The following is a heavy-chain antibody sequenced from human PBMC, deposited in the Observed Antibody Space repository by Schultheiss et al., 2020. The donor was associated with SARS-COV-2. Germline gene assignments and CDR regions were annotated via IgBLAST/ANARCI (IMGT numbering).Heavy chain of an antibody. CDR2: IYYSGST. D-gene: IGHD3-22*01. V-gene: IGHV4-59*12. CDR3: ARDPYYYDSSGSYYGMDV. CDR1: GGSISSYY. J-gene: IGHJ6*02. Sequence: SETLSLTCTVSGGSISSYYWSWIRQPPGKGLEWIGYIYYSGSTNYNPSLKSRVTISMDASKNQFSLKLSSVTAADTAVYYCARDPYYYDSSGSYYGMDVWGQGTTVTVSS.